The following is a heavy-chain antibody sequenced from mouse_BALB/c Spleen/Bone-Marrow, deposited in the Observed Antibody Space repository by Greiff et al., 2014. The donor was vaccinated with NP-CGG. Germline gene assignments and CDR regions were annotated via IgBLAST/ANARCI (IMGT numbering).Heavy chain of an antibody. V-gene: IGHV1-9*01. J-gene: IGHJ2*01. CDR3: ARGTYGYYFDY. CDR1: GYTFSSYW. Sequence: VQLQQSGAELMKPGASVKISCKATGYTFSSYWIEWVKQRPGHGLEWIGEILPGSGTTNYNEKFKGKATFTADTSSNTAYMQPSSLTSEDSAVYYCARGTYGYYFDYGGQGPTPTFPT. D-gene: IGHD1-1*02. CDR2: ILPGSGTT.